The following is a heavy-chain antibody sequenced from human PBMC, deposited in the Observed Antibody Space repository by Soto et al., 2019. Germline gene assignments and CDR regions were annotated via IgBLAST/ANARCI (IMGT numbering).Heavy chain of an antibody. Sequence: PGRSLRLSCAASGFTFSSLSMNWVRQAPGKGLEWVSSISSSSSYIYYADSVKGRFTISRDNSKNTLYLQMNSLRAEDTAVYYCAKDQRYSSSSGYYGMDVWGQGTTVTVSS. CDR3: AKDQRYSSSSGYYGMDV. CDR2: ISSSSSYI. V-gene: IGHV3-21*01. D-gene: IGHD6-6*01. CDR1: GFTFSSLS. J-gene: IGHJ6*02.